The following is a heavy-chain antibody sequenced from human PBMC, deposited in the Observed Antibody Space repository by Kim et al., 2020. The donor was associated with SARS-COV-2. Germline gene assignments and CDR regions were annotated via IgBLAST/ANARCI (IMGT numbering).Heavy chain of an antibody. CDR3: TSTRGYSYGLFLDY. Sequence: AAPVKGRFTISRDDTKNTLYLQMNSLKTEDTAVYYCTSTRGYSYGLFLDYWGQGTLVTVSS. V-gene: IGHV3-15*01. J-gene: IGHJ4*02. D-gene: IGHD5-18*01.